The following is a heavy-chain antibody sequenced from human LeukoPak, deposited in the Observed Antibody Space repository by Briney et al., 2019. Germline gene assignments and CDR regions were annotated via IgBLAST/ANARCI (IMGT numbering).Heavy chain of an antibody. D-gene: IGHD3-22*01. CDR1: GGSISSYY. CDR2: IYTSGST. Sequence: SETLSLTCTVSGGSISSYYWSWIRQPPGKGLEWIGYIYTSGSTNYNPSLKSRVTISVDTSKNQFSLQLSSVTAADTAVYYCARGYYDSGGYTWGQGTLVTVSS. CDR3: ARGYYDSGGYT. J-gene: IGHJ5*02. V-gene: IGHV4-4*09.